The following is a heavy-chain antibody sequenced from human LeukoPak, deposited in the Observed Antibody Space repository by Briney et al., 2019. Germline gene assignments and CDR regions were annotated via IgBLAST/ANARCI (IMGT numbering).Heavy chain of an antibody. J-gene: IGHJ4*02. Sequence: AGGSLRLSXAASGFTFXXXXXXXVRQAPEKXLXXXXXXKQDGSEKYYVDSVKGRFTXSRDNAKNSLYLQMNSLRAEDTAVYYCARGSWRLVRGAASFESWGQGTLVTVSS. CDR3: ARGSWRLVRGAASFES. V-gene: IGHV3-7*02. CDR1: GFTFXXXX. D-gene: IGHD3-10*01. CDR2: XKQDGSEK.